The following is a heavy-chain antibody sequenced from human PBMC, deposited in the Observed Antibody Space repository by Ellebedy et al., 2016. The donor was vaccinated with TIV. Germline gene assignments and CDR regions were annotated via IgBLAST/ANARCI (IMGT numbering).Heavy chain of an antibody. V-gene: IGHV1-69*13. D-gene: IGHD3-22*01. CDR1: GDTFSSHV. J-gene: IGHJ4*02. CDR3: ARGGYYYEGSGYYSTLRTPFDD. Sequence: AASVKVSCKTSGDTFSSHVFSWARQAPGQSLEWMGGIIPRFETANHAHNFQGRVAISADASTNTTYMELSGLRSEDTAIYYCARGGYYYEGSGYYSTLRTPFDDWGQGTLVTVSS. CDR2: IIPRFETA.